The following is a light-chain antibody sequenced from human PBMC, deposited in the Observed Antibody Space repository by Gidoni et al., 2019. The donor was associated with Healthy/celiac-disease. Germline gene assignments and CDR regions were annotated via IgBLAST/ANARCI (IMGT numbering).Light chain of an antibody. CDR3: QQSYSTRGS. J-gene: IGKJ2*03. CDR2: AAS. Sequence: TQSPSSLSASVGDRVTITCRASQSISSYLNWYQQKPGKAPKLLIYAASSLQSGVPSRFSGSGSGTDFTLTISSLQPEDFATYYCQQSYSTRGSFGQGTKLEIK. CDR1: QSISSY. V-gene: IGKV1-39*01.